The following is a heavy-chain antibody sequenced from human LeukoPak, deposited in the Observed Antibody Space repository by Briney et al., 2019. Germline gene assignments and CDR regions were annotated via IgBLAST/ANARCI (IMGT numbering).Heavy chain of an antibody. Sequence: ASVKVSCKASGYTFTSYVMNWVRQAPGQGLEWMGWINTNTGNPTYAQGFTGRFVFSLDTSVSTANLQISSLKAEDTAVYYCARPSGTIFGVVTPFDYWGQGTLVTVSS. D-gene: IGHD3-3*01. V-gene: IGHV7-4-1*02. CDR1: GYTFTSYV. CDR2: INTNTGNP. CDR3: ARPSGTIFGVVTPFDY. J-gene: IGHJ4*02.